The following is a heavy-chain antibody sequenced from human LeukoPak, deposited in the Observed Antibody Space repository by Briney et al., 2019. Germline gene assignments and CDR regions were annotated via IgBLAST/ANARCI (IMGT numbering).Heavy chain of an antibody. J-gene: IGHJ4*02. D-gene: IGHD6-19*01. CDR3: AKDIFEYSSGWYFDY. CDR2: ISYDGSNK. Sequence: PGGSLRLSCAASGFTFSSYGMHWVRQAPGKGLEWVAVISYDGSNKYYADSVKGRFTISRDNSKNTLYLQMSSLRAEDTAVYYCAKDIFEYSSGWYFDYWGQGTLVTVSS. V-gene: IGHV3-30*18. CDR1: GFTFSSYG.